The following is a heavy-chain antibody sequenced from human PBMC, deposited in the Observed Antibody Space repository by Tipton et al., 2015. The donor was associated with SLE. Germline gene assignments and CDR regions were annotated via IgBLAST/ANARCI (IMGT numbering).Heavy chain of an antibody. J-gene: IGHJ4*02. CDR3: TRGALGTYFFDF. CDR2: ISSGASAI. V-gene: IGHV3-48*03. CDR1: GFTFSDYE. Sequence: GSLRLSCAASGFTFSDYEMNWVRQAPGKGLEWVSYISSGASAIHYADSVKGRYIISRDNVKNSLFLQINSLRAEDTAVFYCTRGALGTYFFDFWGQGTRVTVSS. D-gene: IGHD7-27*01.